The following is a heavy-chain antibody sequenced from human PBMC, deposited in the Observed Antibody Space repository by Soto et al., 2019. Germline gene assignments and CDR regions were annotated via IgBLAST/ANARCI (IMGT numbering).Heavy chain of an antibody. D-gene: IGHD3-9*01. V-gene: IGHV4-39*01. CDR2: IYYSGNA. CDR3: ARRTSSLNYDTLTGYYGPYYYYYMDV. CDR1: GGSVNSSRYY. Sequence: SETLSLTCTLSGGSVNSSRYYWGWIRQPPGKGLEWIGSIYYSGNAYYNTSLKRRLTISVDTSKNQFSLNLSSVTAADTATYYCARRTSSLNYDTLTGYYGPYYYYYMDVWGKGTTVTVSS. J-gene: IGHJ6*03.